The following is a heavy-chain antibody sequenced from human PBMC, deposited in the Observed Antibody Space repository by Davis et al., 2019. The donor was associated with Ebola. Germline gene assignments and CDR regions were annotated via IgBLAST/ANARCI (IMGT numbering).Heavy chain of an antibody. CDR3: AREKRGTGHNRYSGSYYRSYYGMDV. Sequence: ASVKVSCKASGYTFTSYDINWVRQATGQGLEWMGWMNPNSGNTGYAQKFQGRVTMTRNTSISTAYMELSSLRSDDTAVYYCAREKRGTGHNRYSGSYYRSYYGMDVWGQGTTVTVSS. CDR2: MNPNSGNT. D-gene: IGHD1-26*01. V-gene: IGHV1-8*01. J-gene: IGHJ6*02. CDR1: GYTFTSYD.